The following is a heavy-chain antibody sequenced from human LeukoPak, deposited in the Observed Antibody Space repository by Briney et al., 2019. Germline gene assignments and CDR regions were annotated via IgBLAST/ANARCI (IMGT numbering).Heavy chain of an antibody. CDR2: FSWDDCRT. D-gene: IGHD1-26*01. V-gene: IGHV3-43*01. Sequence: GGPLGLSCGACGFPFEEYSKHWVRHSPGKARVGVFLFSWDDCRTFYADSVKRRFTISRDNNKNSVSLQKKSLRSEDIALYYCGKGPRRSNGCDGFAILGQGTMVTVSS. CDR3: GKGPRRSNGCDGFAI. J-gene: IGHJ3*02. CDR1: GFPFEEYS.